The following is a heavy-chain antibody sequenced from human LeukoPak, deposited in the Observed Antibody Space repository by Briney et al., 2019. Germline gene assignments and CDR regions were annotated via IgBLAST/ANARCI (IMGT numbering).Heavy chain of an antibody. CDR2: ISASGGTT. Sequence: GGSLRLSCAASGFTFSSYALSWVRQAPGKGLEWVLVISASGGTTYYADSVKGRFTISRDTSKDTVYLQMHSLRAEDTAVYYCAKGDVLPSYPTFDYWGQGTLVTVSS. J-gene: IGHJ4*02. V-gene: IGHV3-23*01. CDR3: AKGDVLPSYPTFDY. CDR1: GFTFSSYA. D-gene: IGHD3-9*01.